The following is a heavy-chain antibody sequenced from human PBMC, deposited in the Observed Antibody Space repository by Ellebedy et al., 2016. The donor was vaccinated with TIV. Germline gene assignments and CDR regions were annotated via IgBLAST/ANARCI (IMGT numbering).Heavy chain of an antibody. CDR1: GFTFSTYW. CDR2: IKPDGSDS. J-gene: IGHJ4*02. V-gene: IGHV3-7*03. Sequence: PGGSLRLSCAASGFTFSTYWMTWVRHSPEKGMEWVANIKPDGSDSYYVDSVRGRVTISRDNAENSLYLQMNSLRVEDTAVYYCARCRYNSGWYPDYFDSWGQGTLVTVSS. CDR3: ARCRYNSGWYPDYFDS. D-gene: IGHD6-19*01.